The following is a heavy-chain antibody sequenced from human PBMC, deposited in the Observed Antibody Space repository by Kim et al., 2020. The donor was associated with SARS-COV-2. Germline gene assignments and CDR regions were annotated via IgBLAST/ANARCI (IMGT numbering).Heavy chain of an antibody. J-gene: IGHJ4*02. Sequence: GGSLRLSCAASGFTFTSYWMHWVRQAPGKGLVWVSRISIDGSTTTYADSVKGRFTISRDNAKNTLYLQMNSLRADDTAVYYCARGVGGRSYQFDYWGQGTLVTVSS. CDR2: ISIDGSTT. CDR3: ARGVGGRSYQFDY. D-gene: IGHD1-26*01. V-gene: IGHV3-74*01. CDR1: GFTFTSYW.